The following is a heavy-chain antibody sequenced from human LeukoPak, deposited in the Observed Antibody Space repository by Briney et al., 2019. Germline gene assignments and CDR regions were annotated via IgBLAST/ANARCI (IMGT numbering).Heavy chain of an antibody. Sequence: GGSLRLSCAASGFALTSYAMTWVRQAPGKGLEWVSTVSGSAGRTDYADSVKGRFTISRDNLKNTLYLQMNGLRAEDTAVYYCAKNRGHCVDGVCHNYYYMDVWGKGTTVTVSS. CDR1: GFALTSYA. J-gene: IGHJ6*03. CDR3: AKNRGHCVDGVCHNYYYMDV. D-gene: IGHD2-8*02. V-gene: IGHV3-23*01. CDR2: VSGSAGRT.